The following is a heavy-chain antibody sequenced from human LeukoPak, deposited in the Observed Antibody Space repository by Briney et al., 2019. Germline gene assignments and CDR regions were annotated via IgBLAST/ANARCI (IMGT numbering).Heavy chain of an antibody. CDR1: GFTFSSYA. CDR3: AREEITMVRGVMA. V-gene: IGHV3-23*01. Sequence: PGGSLRLSCAASGFTFSSYAMSWVRQAPGKGLEWVSGFSVSDGITYYADSVKGRFTISRDNSKNTLYLQMNSLRAEDTAVYYCAREEITMVRGVMAWGQGTLVTVSS. J-gene: IGHJ5*02. D-gene: IGHD3-10*01. CDR2: FSVSDGIT.